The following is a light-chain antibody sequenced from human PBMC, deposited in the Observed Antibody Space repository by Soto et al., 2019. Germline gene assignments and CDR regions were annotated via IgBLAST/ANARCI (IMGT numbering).Light chain of an antibody. Sequence: QSVLTQPASVSGSPGQSITISCTGTSSDVGGYNYVSWYQQHPGKAPKLMIYDVSNRPSGVSNRFSGSKSGNTAFLTISGLQAEDEADYYCSSYTSSNTLVFGGGTKLTVL. CDR3: SSYTSSNTLV. CDR2: DVS. J-gene: IGLJ2*01. CDR1: SSDVGGYNY. V-gene: IGLV2-14*01.